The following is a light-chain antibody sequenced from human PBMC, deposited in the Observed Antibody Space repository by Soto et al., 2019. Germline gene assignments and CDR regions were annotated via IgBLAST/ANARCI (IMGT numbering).Light chain of an antibody. V-gene: IGKV1-17*01. CDR1: LNIRAA. J-gene: IGKJ1*01. CDR3: LQHKSYPWT. Sequence: IQVTQSPSSLSASVGDRVTITCRASLNIRAALDWYQQKPGKAPKRLIYDTTTLQSWVPSRFSGDGSGTEFTLTISSLQSEDFATYFYLQHKSYPWTFGQGTKVE. CDR2: DTT.